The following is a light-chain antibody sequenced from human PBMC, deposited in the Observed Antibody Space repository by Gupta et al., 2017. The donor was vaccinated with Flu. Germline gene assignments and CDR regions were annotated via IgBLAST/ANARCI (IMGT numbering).Light chain of an antibody. CDR2: GTS. V-gene: IGKV3-20*01. Sequence: GALSLSPGERGTLSGRASQSINSNYLAWYQQKPGEAPRVLMIGTSNRATGIPDRFTGSNSGTDFTLAISRLVPEDFAVYYCHQECNSPQTFGQGTKVEIK. J-gene: IGKJ1*01. CDR1: QSINSNY. CDR3: HQECNSPQT.